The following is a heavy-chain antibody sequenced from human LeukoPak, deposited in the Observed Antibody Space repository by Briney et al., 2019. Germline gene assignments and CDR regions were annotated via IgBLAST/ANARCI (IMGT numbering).Heavy chain of an antibody. CDR3: ARWGPSGQKRWYFDL. J-gene: IGHJ2*01. D-gene: IGHD2-15*01. V-gene: IGHV1-18*01. CDR2: ISAYNGNT. CDR1: GYTFTSYG. Sequence: ASVKVSCKASGYTFTSYGISWVRQAPGQGLEGMGWISAYNGNTNYAQKLQGRVTMTTDTSTSTAYMELRSLRSDDTAVYYCARWGPSGQKRWYFDLWGRGTLVTVSS.